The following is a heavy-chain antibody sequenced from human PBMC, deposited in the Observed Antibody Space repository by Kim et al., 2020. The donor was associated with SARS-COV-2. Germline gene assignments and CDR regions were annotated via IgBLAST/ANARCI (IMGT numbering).Heavy chain of an antibody. CDR2: ISSDGTNK. V-gene: IGHV3-30*18. CDR3: VKPTFTGTSNTLNY. J-gene: IGHJ4*02. D-gene: IGHD2-8*02. CDR1: GFTFSDYG. Sequence: GGSLRLSCAASGFTFSDYGMHWVRQAPGKGLEWVAVISSDGTNKYYTDSVKGRFTISRDNSENTVYLQMNSLRAEDTAVYYCVKPTFTGTSNTLNYWGQGTLVTVSS.